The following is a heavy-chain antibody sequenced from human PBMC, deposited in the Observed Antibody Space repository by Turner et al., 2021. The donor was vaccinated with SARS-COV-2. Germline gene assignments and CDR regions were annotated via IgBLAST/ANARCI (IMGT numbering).Heavy chain of an antibody. CDR2: INPNSGGT. V-gene: IGHV1-2*02. CDR1: GYTFTGYY. D-gene: IGHD4-4*01. CDR3: YRGPDAFDI. Sequence: QVQLVQSGAEVKKPGDSVKVSCKASGYTFTGYYMHWVRQAPGQGLEWMGWINPNSGGTNYVQKFQGRVTMTRDTSISTAYMEVSRLRSDDTAVYYCYRGPDAFDIWGQGTMVTVSS. J-gene: IGHJ3*02.